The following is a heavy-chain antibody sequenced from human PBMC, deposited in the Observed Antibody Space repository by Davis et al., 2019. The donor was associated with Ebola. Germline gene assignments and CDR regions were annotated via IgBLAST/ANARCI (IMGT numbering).Heavy chain of an antibody. J-gene: IGHJ6*02. CDR3: AKDGGEWSPPHYYYYGMDV. V-gene: IGHV3-23*01. CDR1: GFTFGNYV. CDR2: ISASGGTT. Sequence: GESLKISCAASGFTFGNYVMSWVRQVQGKGLDWVSGISASGGTTYDAASVKGRFTISRDNAKNTVYLQMNSLKTEDAAVYYCAKDGGEWSPPHYYYYGMDVWGQGTTVTVSS. D-gene: IGHD3-3*01.